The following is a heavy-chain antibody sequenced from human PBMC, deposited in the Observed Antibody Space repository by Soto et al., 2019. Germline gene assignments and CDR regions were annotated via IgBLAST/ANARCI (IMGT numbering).Heavy chain of an antibody. CDR3: AKGTVPAAIRRDYFDY. CDR2: ISGSGDST. CDR1: EFTFRTYA. D-gene: IGHD2-2*02. J-gene: IGHJ4*02. Sequence: GGSLTLSCSASEFTFRTYAMSRVRQPPGKGLEWVSAISGSGDSTYYADSVKGRFTISRDNSKNTLYLQMNSLRAEDTAVYYCAKGTVPAAIRRDYFDYWGQGTLVTGS. V-gene: IGHV3-23*01.